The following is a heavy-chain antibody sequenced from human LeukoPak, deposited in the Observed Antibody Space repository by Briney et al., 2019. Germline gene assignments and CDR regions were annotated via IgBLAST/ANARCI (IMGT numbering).Heavy chain of an antibody. CDR2: ISYDGNTK. D-gene: IGHD1-26*01. V-gene: IGHV3-30-3*01. CDR1: GFHFRSYP. J-gene: IGHJ4*02. CDR3: ARESGSGSYQCDY. Sequence: PGGSLRLSCAASGFHFRSYPMHWVRQAPGKGLEWVAFISYDGNTKYYAGSVKGRFTISRDDSKNTVYVQMNSLRAEDTAVYYCARESGSGSYQCDYWGQGTLVTVSS.